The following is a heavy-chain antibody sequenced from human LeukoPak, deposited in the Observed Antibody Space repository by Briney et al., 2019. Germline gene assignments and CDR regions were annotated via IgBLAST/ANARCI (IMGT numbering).Heavy chain of an antibody. V-gene: IGHV4-39*07. J-gene: IGHJ3*02. CDR1: GGSISSSSYY. Sequence: SETLSLTCTVSGGSISSSSYYWGWIRQPPGKGLEWIGSIYYSGSTYYNPSLKSRVTISVDTSKNQFSLKLSSVTAADTAAYYCARDTPGMFGGVIVSGGAFDIWGQGTMVTVSS. CDR3: ARDTPGMFGGVIVSGGAFDI. CDR2: IYYSGST. D-gene: IGHD3-16*02.